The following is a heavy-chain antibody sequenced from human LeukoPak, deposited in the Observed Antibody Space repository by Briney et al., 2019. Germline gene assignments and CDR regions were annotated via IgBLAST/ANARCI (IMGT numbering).Heavy chain of an antibody. CDR2: VYYSGRT. CDR1: GGSISSYY. J-gene: IGHJ5*02. Sequence: PSETLSLTCTVSGGSISSYYWSWIRQSPGRGLEWIGYVYYSGRTDTTPSLKNRVTISVDTSKNQFSLTLTSVTAADTAVYYCARILSKWFDPWGQGIPVTVFS. V-gene: IGHV4-59*01. CDR3: ARILSKWFDP.